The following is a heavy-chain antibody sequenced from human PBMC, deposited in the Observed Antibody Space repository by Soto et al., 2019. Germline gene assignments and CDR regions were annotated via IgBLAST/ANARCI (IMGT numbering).Heavy chain of an antibody. D-gene: IGHD6-19*01. CDR3: ARLRMSPIAVAADFDY. Sequence: QVQLQESGPGLVKPSGTLSLTCAVSGGSISSSNWWSWVRQPPGKGLEWIGEIYHSGSTNYNPSLKRRVTISVDKSKNQFSLKLSSVTAADTAVYYCARLRMSPIAVAADFDYWGQGTLVTVSS. CDR2: IYHSGST. J-gene: IGHJ4*02. CDR1: GGSISSSNW. V-gene: IGHV4-4*02.